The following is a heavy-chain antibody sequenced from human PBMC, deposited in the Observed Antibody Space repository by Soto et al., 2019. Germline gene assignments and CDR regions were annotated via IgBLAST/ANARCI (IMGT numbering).Heavy chain of an antibody. V-gene: IGHV4-59*08. CDR3: ATFNFDWLFFDY. Sequence: SETLSLTCTVSGGSISSYYWSWIRQPPGKGLEWSGYIYYSGSTNYNPSLKSRVTISVDTSKNQFSPKLSSVTAADTAVYYCATFNFDWLFFDYWGQGTLVTVSS. D-gene: IGHD3-9*01. CDR1: GGSISSYY. CDR2: IYYSGST. J-gene: IGHJ4*02.